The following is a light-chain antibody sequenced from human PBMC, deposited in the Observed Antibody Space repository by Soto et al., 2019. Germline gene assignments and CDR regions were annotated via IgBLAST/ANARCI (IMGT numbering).Light chain of an antibody. CDR1: SSNSGAGYD. Sequence: QSVLTQPPSVSGAPGQRVTISCTGGSSNSGAGYDVHWYQQLPGTAPKLLIYTNTNRPSGVPDRFSGSKSGTSASLAITGLQAEDEADYYCQSYDSSLSRYVFGAGTKVTVL. CDR3: QSYDSSLSRYV. CDR2: TNT. V-gene: IGLV1-40*01. J-gene: IGLJ1*01.